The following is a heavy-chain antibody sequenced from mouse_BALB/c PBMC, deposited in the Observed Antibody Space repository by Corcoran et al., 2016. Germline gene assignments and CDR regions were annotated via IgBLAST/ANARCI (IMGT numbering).Heavy chain of an antibody. Sequence: DVQLQESGPGLVKHSQSLSLTCSVTGYSITSGYYWNWIRQFPGNKLEWMGYITYDGSNNYNPSLKNRISITRDTSKNQFFLKLNSVTAEDTATYYCARETPIYYASFAYWGQGTLVTVSA. J-gene: IGHJ3*01. CDR1: GYSITSGYY. CDR2: ITYDGSN. V-gene: IGHV3-6*02. CDR3: ARETPIYYASFAY. D-gene: IGHD2-1*01.